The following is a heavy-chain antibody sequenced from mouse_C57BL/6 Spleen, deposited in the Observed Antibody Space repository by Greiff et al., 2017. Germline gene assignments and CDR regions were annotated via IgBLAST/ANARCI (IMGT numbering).Heavy chain of an antibody. J-gene: IGHJ3*01. CDR3: ASLYDGYYTWFAY. CDR2: INPNNGGT. V-gene: IGHV1-26*01. D-gene: IGHD2-3*01. Sequence: VQLQQSGPELVKPGASVKISCTASGYTFTDYYMNWVKQSPGKSLEWIGDINPNNGGTSYTQKFKGKATLTVDKSSSTAYMELRSLTSEDSAVYYCASLYDGYYTWFAYWGQGTLVTVSA. CDR1: GYTFTDYY.